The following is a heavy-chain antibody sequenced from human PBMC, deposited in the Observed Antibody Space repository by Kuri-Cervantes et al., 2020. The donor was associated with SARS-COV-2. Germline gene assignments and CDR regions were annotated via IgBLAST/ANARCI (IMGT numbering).Heavy chain of an antibody. CDR3: AMTVHDFWSGEFDY. CDR2: IYYSGST. Sequence: GSLRLSCTVSGGSISSGSYYWDWIRQPPGRGLEWIGSIYYSGSTYYNPSLKSRVTISVDTSKNQFSLKLSSVTAADTAVYYCAMTVHDFWSGEFDYWGQGTLVTVSS. CDR1: GGSISSGSYY. V-gene: IGHV4-39*07. D-gene: IGHD3-3*01. J-gene: IGHJ4*02.